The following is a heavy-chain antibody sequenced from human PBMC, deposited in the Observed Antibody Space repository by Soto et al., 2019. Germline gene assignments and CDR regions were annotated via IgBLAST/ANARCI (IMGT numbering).Heavy chain of an antibody. CDR3: VRDGNSGWHFDY. CDR1: GITLSSYW. J-gene: IGHJ4*02. CDR2: TKYDGSEI. Sequence: PGGSLRLSCAASGITLSSYWMSWVRQAPGKGLEWVANTKYDGSEIYYVDSVKGRFTISRDNAKNSLFLQMNSLRAEDTAVYYCVRDGNSGWHFDYWGQGTLVTVSS. V-gene: IGHV3-7*03. D-gene: IGHD6-19*01.